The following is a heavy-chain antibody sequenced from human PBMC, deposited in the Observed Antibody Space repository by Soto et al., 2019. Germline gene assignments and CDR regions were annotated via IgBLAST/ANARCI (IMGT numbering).Heavy chain of an antibody. J-gene: IGHJ6*02. CDR2: IYPGDSDT. Sequence: GESLKISCQGSGYNFTSYGIGWVRQLPGKGLEWMGIIYPGDSDTRYSPSFQGQVTISADKSISTAYLQWSSLKASDTAMYYCARPMYYYGSELSYGMDVWGQGTTVTVSS. D-gene: IGHD3-10*01. V-gene: IGHV5-51*01. CDR1: GYNFTSYG. CDR3: ARPMYYYGSELSYGMDV.